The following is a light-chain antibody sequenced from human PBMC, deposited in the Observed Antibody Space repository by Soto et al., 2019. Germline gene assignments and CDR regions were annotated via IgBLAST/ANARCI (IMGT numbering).Light chain of an antibody. J-gene: IGKJ1*01. CDR2: AAS. V-gene: IGKV1-6*01. Sequence: AIQMTQSPSSLSASVGDRVTITCRASQGIRNDLGWYQQKPGKAPKLLIYAASSLRSGVPSRFSGSGSGTDFTLTISSLRSEDFAVYYCQQYNNWPTFGQGTKVDIK. CDR1: QGIRND. CDR3: QQYNNWPT.